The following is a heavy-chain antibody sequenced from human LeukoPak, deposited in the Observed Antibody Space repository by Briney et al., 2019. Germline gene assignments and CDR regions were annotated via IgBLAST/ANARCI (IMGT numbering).Heavy chain of an antibody. V-gene: IGHV1-8*03. CDR2: MNPNSGNT. D-gene: IGHD3-22*01. CDR3: ARDGTANLYYYDSSVY. J-gene: IGHJ4*02. Sequence: ASVKVSCKASGYTFTSYDINWVRQATGQGLEWMGWMNPNSGNTGYAQKFQGRVTITRNTSISTAYMELSSLRAEDTAVYYCARDGTANLYYYDSSVYWGQGTLVTVSS. CDR1: GYTFTSYD.